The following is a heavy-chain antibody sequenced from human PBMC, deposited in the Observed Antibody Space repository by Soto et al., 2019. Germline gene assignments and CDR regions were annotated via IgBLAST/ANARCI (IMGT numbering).Heavy chain of an antibody. D-gene: IGHD3-3*01. CDR2: IYYSGST. Sequence: QVQLQESGPGLVKPSETLSLTCTVSGGSVSSGSYYWSWIRQPPGKGLEWIGYIYYSGSTNYNPSLKSRVTISVDTSKYQFSLKLSSVTAADTAVYYCARATYYDFWSGYSNWFDPWGQGTLVTVSS. CDR3: ARATYYDFWSGYSNWFDP. V-gene: IGHV4-61*01. CDR1: GGSVSSGSYY. J-gene: IGHJ5*02.